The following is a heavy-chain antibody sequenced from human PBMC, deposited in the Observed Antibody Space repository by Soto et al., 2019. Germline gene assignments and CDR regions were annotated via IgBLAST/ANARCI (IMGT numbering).Heavy chain of an antibody. CDR1: GGSISSSSYY. Sequence: QLQLQEPGPGLVKPSETLSLTCTVSGGSISSSSYYWGWIRQPPGKGLEWIGSIDYSGSTYYNPSLKSRVPISVDTSKNQFSLTLSSVPAADTAVYFCATVWCGESQHWGQGTLVTVSS. D-gene: IGHD3-10*01. CDR2: IDYSGST. CDR3: ATVWCGESQH. J-gene: IGHJ1*01. V-gene: IGHV4-39*01.